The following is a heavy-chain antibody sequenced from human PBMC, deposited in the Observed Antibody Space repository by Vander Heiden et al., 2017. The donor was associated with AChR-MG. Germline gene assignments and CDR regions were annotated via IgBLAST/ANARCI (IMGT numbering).Heavy chain of an antibody. J-gene: IGHJ4*02. V-gene: IGHV3-30*02. D-gene: IGHD5-18*01. Sequence: QVQLVESGGGVVQPGGSLRLSCAASGFTFSRDGMHWVRQAPGKGLEWVAFIRYDGSNKYYADSVKGRFTISRDNSKNTLYLQMNSLRAEDTAVYYCAKDLGGYSYGSQLFDYWGQGTLVTVSS. CDR3: AKDLGGYSYGSQLFDY. CDR2: IRYDGSNK. CDR1: GFTFSRDG.